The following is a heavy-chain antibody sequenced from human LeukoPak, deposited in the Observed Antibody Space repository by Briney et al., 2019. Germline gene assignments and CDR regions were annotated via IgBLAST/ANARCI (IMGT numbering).Heavy chain of an antibody. CDR2: VHYSGDT. CDR3: ARASAVAQVGGYSYHPLDV. V-gene: IGHV4-59*08. CDR1: DDSVSSHY. J-gene: IGHJ6*02. D-gene: IGHD5-18*01. Sequence: PSETLSLTCTVSDDSVSSHYWNWIRQPPGKGMEFIGWVHYSGDTDYNPSLKGRVTISLDTSDNQFALKVKTVTAAETAVYYCARASAVAQVGGYSYHPLDVWGQGTTVTVSS.